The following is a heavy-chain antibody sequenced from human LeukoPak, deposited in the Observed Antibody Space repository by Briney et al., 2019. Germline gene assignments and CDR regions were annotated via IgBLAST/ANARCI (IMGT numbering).Heavy chain of an antibody. D-gene: IGHD6-13*01. V-gene: IGHV3-30-3*01. CDR2: ISYDGSDK. J-gene: IGHJ4*02. CDR3: AKGREQQLDEVYYFDY. Sequence: GGSLRLSCAASGFTFSSYAMHWVRQAPGKGLEWVAVISYDGSDKYYADFVKGRFTISRDNSKNTLYLQMNSLRAEDTAVYYCAKGREQQLDEVYYFDYWGQGTLVTVSS. CDR1: GFTFSSYA.